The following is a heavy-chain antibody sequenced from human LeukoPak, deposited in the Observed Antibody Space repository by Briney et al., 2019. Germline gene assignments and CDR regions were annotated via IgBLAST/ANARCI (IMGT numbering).Heavy chain of an antibody. CDR1: GFTFSNAW. Sequence: GGSLRLSYAASGFTFSNAWMSWVRQAPGKGLEWVGRIKSKTDGGTTDYAAPVKGRFTISRDDSKNTLYLQMNSLKTEDTAVYYCTTVPYSSGYYYVGQNAFDIWGQGTMVTVSS. J-gene: IGHJ3*02. CDR3: TTVPYSSGYYYVGQNAFDI. D-gene: IGHD3-22*01. CDR2: IKSKTDGGTT. V-gene: IGHV3-15*01.